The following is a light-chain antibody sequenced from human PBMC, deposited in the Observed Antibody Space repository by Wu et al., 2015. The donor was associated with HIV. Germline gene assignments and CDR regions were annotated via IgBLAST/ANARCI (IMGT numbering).Light chain of an antibody. CDR2: DAS. CDR1: QSVNSY. CDR3: QQRSNWPPIT. V-gene: IGKV3-11*01. Sequence: EVVLTQSPATLSLSPGERATLSCRASQSVNSYLAWYQQKPGQSPRLLIYDASNRATGIPARFSGSGSGTDFTLTISSLEPEDFAVYYCQQRSNWPPITFGQGTRLXIK. J-gene: IGKJ5*01.